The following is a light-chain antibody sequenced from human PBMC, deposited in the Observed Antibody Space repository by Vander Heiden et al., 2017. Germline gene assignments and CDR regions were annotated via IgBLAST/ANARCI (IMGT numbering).Light chain of an antibody. Sequence: EIVSTQSPATLSLSPGERATLSCRASQSVSSYLAWYQQKPGQAPRLLIYDASNRATGIPARFSGSGSGTDLTLTISRLESEDFAVYYCQQRRNWPLTFGGGTKVEIK. CDR3: QQRRNWPLT. CDR1: QSVSSY. CDR2: DAS. J-gene: IGKJ4*01. V-gene: IGKV3-11*01.